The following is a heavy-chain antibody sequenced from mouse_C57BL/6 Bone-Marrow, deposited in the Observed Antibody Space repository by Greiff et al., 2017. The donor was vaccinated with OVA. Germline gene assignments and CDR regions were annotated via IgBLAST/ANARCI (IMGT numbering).Heavy chain of an antibody. J-gene: IGHJ2*01. Sequence: VMLVESGAELVRPGTSVKVSCKASGYAFTNYLLEWVKQRPGQGLEWIGVINPGSGGTNYNEKFTGKATLNADKSSSTAYMQLSSLTSEDSAVYFCARSRYYGSSSYFDYWGQGTTLTVSS. CDR1: GYAFTNYL. V-gene: IGHV1-54*01. D-gene: IGHD1-1*01. CDR3: ARSRYYGSSSYFDY. CDR2: INPGSGGT.